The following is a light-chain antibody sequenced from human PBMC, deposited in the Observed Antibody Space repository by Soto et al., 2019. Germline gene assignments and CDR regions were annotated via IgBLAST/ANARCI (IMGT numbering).Light chain of an antibody. J-gene: IGKJ5*01. V-gene: IGKV1-12*01. Sequence: DIQMTQSPSSVSASVGDRVTITCRASQGISSWLAWYQQKPETALKLLIYAASSLQSGVPSRFSRSGSGTYFTPTISSLQPAEFATYYSQQPNSFPLTFGQGTRLEIK. CDR1: QGISSW. CDR2: AAS. CDR3: QQPNSFPLT.